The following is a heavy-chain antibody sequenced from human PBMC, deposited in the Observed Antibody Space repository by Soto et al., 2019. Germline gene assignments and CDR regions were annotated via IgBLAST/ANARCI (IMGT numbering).Heavy chain of an antibody. J-gene: IGHJ6*03. D-gene: IGHD3-3*01. CDR1: GGSFSGYY. Sequence: SETLSLTCAVYGGSFSGYYWSWIRQPPGKGLEWIGEINHSGSTNYNPSLKSRVTISVDTSKNQFSLKLSSVTAADTVVYYCARGHYDFWSGYYRPGNYYYYYMDVWGKGTTVTVSS. CDR3: ARGHYDFWSGYYRPGNYYYYYMDV. CDR2: INHSGST. V-gene: IGHV4-34*01.